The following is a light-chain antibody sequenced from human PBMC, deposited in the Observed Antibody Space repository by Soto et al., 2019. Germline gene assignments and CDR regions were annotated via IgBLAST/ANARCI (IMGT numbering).Light chain of an antibody. CDR2: KAS. V-gene: IGKV1-5*03. CDR3: QXYSKEST. CDR1: QNVSNW. J-gene: IGKJ2*01. Sequence: DVEMTQSPSTLPTSIGXRXXIXCXASQNVSNWLAWYQQKPGKAPKLLIYKASRLESGVPSRFSASGSGTDFTLTISSLQSXXFATXXCQXYSKESTFGQGTKLEIK.